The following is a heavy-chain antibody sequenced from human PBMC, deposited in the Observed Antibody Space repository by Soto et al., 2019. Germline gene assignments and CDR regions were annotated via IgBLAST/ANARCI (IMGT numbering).Heavy chain of an antibody. CDR2: TRNKASSYTT. D-gene: IGHD3-22*01. Sequence: EVQLVESGGGLVQPGGSLRLSCAASGFSFSDYYINWVRQAPGKGLEWVGRTRNKASSYTTDYAAFVKGRFTISRDDSKHLIYLQMNSLKTEDTAVSDCAREGSSSGPDYEYWGQGTLVTVSS. CDR3: AREGSSSGPDYEY. J-gene: IGHJ4*02. CDR1: GFSFSDYY. V-gene: IGHV3-72*01.